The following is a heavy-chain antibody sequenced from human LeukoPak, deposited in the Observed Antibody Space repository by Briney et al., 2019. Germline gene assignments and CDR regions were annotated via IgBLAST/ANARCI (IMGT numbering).Heavy chain of an antibody. CDR1: GVALSNYG. D-gene: IGHD3-10*01. CDR3: AKRGVVIRVILVGFHKDAYYFDS. CDR2: TGGTGGGS. V-gene: IGHV3-23*01. J-gene: IGHJ4*02. Sequence: GGSLRLSCAVSGVALSNYGMSWVRQAPGKGLEWVAGTGGTGGGSNYADSVKGRFTISRDNPKNTLYLQMNSLRAEDTAVYFCAKRGVVIRVILVGFHKDAYYFDSWGQGALVTVSS.